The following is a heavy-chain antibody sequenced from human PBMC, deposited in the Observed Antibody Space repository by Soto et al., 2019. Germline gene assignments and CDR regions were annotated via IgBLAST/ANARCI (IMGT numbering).Heavy chain of an antibody. CDR2: IYYSGST. Sequence: PSETLSLTCTVSGGSISSSSYYWGWIRQPPGKGLEWIGSIYYSGSTYYNPSLKTRVTISVDTSKNQFSLKLSSVTAADTAVYYCARGPNYYDSSGYYPRPDAFDIWGQGTMVTV. CDR1: GGSISSSSYY. D-gene: IGHD3-22*01. V-gene: IGHV4-39*01. J-gene: IGHJ3*02. CDR3: ARGPNYYDSSGYYPRPDAFDI.